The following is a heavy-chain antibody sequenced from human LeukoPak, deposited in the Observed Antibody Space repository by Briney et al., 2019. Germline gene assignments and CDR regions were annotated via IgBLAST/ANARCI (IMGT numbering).Heavy chain of an antibody. D-gene: IGHD5-12*01. CDR2: ISGSGGST. V-gene: IGHV3-23*01. Sequence: GGSLRLSCAASGFTFSSYAMSWVRQAPGKGLEWVSAISGSGGSTDYADSVKGRFTISRDNSKNTLYLQMNSLRAEDTAVYYCAKDRQIGGTRILFDYWGQGTLVTVSS. CDR1: GFTFSSYA. J-gene: IGHJ4*02. CDR3: AKDRQIGGTRILFDY.